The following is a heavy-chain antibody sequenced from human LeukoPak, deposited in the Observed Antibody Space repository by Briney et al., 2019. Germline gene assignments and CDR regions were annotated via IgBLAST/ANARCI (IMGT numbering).Heavy chain of an antibody. CDR1: GFTFSSYG. V-gene: IGHV3-30*02. CDR3: ARGRLEYSYMDV. CDR2: IRYDGSNK. D-gene: IGHD6-6*01. J-gene: IGHJ6*03. Sequence: PGGSLRLSCAASGFTFSSYGMHWVRQAPGKGLEWVAFIRYDGSNKYYADSVKGRFTISRDNSKNTLYLQMNSLRAEDTAVYYCARGRLEYSYMDVWGKGTTVTVSS.